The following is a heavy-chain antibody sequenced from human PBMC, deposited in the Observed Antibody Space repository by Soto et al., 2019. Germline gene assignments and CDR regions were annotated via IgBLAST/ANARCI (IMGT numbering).Heavy chain of an antibody. CDR1: GGSISSYY. Sequence: PSETLSLTCTVSGGSISSYYWSWIRQPPGKGLEWIGYIYYSGSTNYNPSLKSRVTISVDTSKNQFSLKLSSVTAADTAVYYCARASDILTGYRTNYYYYYMDAWGKGTTVTVSS. CDR3: ARASDILTGYRTNYYYYYMDA. D-gene: IGHD3-9*01. J-gene: IGHJ6*03. CDR2: IYYSGST. V-gene: IGHV4-59*01.